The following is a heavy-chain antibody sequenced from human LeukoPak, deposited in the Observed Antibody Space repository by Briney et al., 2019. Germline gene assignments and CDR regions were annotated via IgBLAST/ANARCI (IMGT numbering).Heavy chain of an antibody. V-gene: IGHV4-31*03. CDR3: ARVSPRETETFDY. CDR2: IYYSGST. CDR1: GGSISSGGYY. J-gene: IGHJ4*02. Sequence: SETLSLTCTVSGGSISSGGYYWSWIRQHPGKGLEWIGYIYYSGSTYYNPSLKSRVTISVDTSKNQFSLKLSSVTAADTAVYYCARVSPRETETFDYWGQGTLVTVSS. D-gene: IGHD1-1*01.